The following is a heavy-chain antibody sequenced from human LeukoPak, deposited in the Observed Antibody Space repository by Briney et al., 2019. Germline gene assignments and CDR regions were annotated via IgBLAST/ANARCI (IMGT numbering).Heavy chain of an antibody. D-gene: IGHD2-2*02. J-gene: IGHJ5*02. V-gene: IGHV3-23*01. CDR2: ISDSGSST. CDR1: GFTFSRYA. Sequence: GESLRLSCAASGFTFSRYAMSWVRQAPGKGLEWVSAISDSGSSTYYADSVKGRFTILRDNSKNTLYLQMNSLRAEDTAVYYCATRERYCSSIRCYKLFNPWGQGTLVTVSS. CDR3: ATRERYCSSIRCYKLFNP.